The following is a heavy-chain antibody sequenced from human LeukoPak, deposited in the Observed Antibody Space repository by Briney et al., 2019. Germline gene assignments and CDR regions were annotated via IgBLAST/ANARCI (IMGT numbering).Heavy chain of an antibody. CDR3: ASQGIAVAGRDY. V-gene: IGHV4-30-4*08. CDR2: IYYSGST. CDR1: GGSISSGDYY. D-gene: IGHD6-19*01. Sequence: PSQTLSLTCTVSGGSISSGDYYWSWIRQPPGKGLEWIGCIYYSGSTYYNPSLKSRVTISVDTSKNQFSLKLSSVTAADTAVYYCASQGIAVAGRDYWGQGTLVTVSS. J-gene: IGHJ4*02.